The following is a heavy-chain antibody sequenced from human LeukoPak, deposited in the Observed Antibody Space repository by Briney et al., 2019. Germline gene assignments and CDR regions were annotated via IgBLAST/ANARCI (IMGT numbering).Heavy chain of an antibody. CDR1: GRSITSDDYY. J-gene: IGHJ4*02. V-gene: IGHV4-30-4*01. CDR2: LSYTGGT. D-gene: IGHD1-14*01. CDR3: AIIEASGAGTADY. Sequence: PSETLSLTCTVSGRSITSDDYYWTWISQPPGKGLEWIGYLSYTGGTHYSPSRKSRVTISVDTTKNQFSLNLTPVTAAETAVYFGAIIEASGAGTADYWGQGTLVTVSS.